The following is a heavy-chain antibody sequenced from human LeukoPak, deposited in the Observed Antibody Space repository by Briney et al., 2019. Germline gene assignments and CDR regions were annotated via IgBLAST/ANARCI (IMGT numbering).Heavy chain of an antibody. V-gene: IGHV1-2*02. CDR2: INPNSGGT. D-gene: IGHD3-10*01. J-gene: IGHJ4*02. CDR1: GYTFTGYY. Sequence: ASVKVSCKASGYTFTGYYLLWVRQAPGQGLEWMGWINPNSGGTKYAQKFQGRVSLTSDTSISTAYMELTRLRSDDTAVYYCASGSQTGPIYFGEYYSDYWGQGTLVTVSS. CDR3: ASGSQTGPIYFGEYYSDY.